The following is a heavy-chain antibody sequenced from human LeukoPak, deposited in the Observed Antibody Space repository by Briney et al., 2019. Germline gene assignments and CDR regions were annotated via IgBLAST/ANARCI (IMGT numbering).Heavy chain of an antibody. CDR3: ARGGTGDTATPFDY. J-gene: IGHJ4*02. CDR1: GGSISSSSYY. CDR2: IYYSGST. Sequence: SETLSLTCTVSGGSISSSSYYWGWIRQPPGKELEWIGSIYYSGSTYYNPSLKSRVTISVDTSKNQFSLKLSSVTAADTAVYYCARGGTGDTATPFDYRGQGTLVTVSS. D-gene: IGHD5-18*01. V-gene: IGHV4-39*07.